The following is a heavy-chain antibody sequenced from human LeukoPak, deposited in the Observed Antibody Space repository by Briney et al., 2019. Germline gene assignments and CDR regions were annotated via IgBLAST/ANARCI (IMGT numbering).Heavy chain of an antibody. D-gene: IGHD3-9*01. J-gene: IGHJ4*02. V-gene: IGHV3-23*01. CDR3: AESGYYDILTGYHRRFDY. Sequence: PGGSLRLSCAASGFTFSIYAMSWVRQAPGKGLEWVSAISGSGGSTYYADSVKGRFTISRDNSKNTLYLQMNSLRAEDTAVYYCAESGYYDILTGYHRRFDYWGQGTLVTVSS. CDR1: GFTFSIYA. CDR2: ISGSGGST.